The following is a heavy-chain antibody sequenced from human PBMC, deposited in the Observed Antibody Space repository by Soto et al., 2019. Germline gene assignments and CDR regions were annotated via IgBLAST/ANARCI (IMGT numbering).Heavy chain of an antibody. CDR3: ARGDPMNYYYGMDV. CDR2: IKQDGSEK. CDR1: GFTFSSYW. Sequence: GSLRLSCAASGFTFSSYWMSWVRQAPGKGLEWVANIKQDGSEKYYVDSVKGRFTISRDNAKNSLYLQMNSLRAEDTAVYYCARGDPMNYYYGMDVWGQGTTVTVSS. V-gene: IGHV3-7*03. J-gene: IGHJ6*02. D-gene: IGHD3-22*01.